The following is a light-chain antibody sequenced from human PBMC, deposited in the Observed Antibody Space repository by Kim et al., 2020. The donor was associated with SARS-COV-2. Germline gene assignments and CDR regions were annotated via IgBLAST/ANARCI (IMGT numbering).Light chain of an antibody. CDR3: QKYNSAPWT. Sequence: ASVGDRVTITCRASQDIANSLAWYQQKPGKVPKLLIYAASTLQSGVPSRFSGSGSGTQFTLTIGSQQTEDVATYYCQKYNSAPWTFGPGTKVDIK. V-gene: IGKV1-27*01. CDR1: QDIANS. J-gene: IGKJ1*01. CDR2: AAS.